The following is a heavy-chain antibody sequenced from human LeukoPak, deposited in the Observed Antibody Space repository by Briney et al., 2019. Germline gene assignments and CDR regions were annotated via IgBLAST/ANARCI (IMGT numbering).Heavy chain of an antibody. J-gene: IGHJ4*02. Sequence: ASVKVSCKVSGYTLTEISMHWVRQAPGQGLEWMGGFNPEDAEIIYARSFQGRLTVTEDTSTDTAYMELSRLRSDDTAVYYCARGMYSSSWDLFDYWGQGTLVTVSS. CDR2: FNPEDAEI. V-gene: IGHV1-24*01. CDR3: ARGMYSSSWDLFDY. CDR1: GYTLTEIS. D-gene: IGHD6-13*01.